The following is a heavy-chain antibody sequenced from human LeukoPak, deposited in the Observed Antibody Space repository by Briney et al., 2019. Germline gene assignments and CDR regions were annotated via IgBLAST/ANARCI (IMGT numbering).Heavy chain of an antibody. Sequence: SETLSLTCAVYGGPFSGYYWSWIRQPPGKGLEWIGEISHSGSTNCNPSLRSRVTISVDTSKNQFSLKVSSVTAADTAVYYCARRRRTYDFWSGYYDAFDIWGQGTMVTVSS. CDR3: ARRRRTYDFWSGYYDAFDI. CDR2: ISHSGST. D-gene: IGHD3-3*01. CDR1: GGPFSGYY. J-gene: IGHJ3*02. V-gene: IGHV4-34*01.